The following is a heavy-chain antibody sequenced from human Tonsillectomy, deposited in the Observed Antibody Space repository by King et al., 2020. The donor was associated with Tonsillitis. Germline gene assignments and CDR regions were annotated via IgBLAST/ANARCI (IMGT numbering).Heavy chain of an antibody. D-gene: IGHD6-19*01. V-gene: IGHV1-24*01. CDR2: FDPEDGET. CDR3: ATGLTIIAVAGRTQIFDY. CDR1: GYTLIELS. J-gene: IGHJ4*02. Sequence: VQLVQSGAEVKKPGASVKVSCKVSGYTLIELSMHWVRQAPGKGLEWMGGFDPEDGETIYAQRFQGRVTMTEDTSTDTAYMDLSSLRSEDTAVYYCATGLTIIAVAGRTQIFDYWGQGTLVTVSS.